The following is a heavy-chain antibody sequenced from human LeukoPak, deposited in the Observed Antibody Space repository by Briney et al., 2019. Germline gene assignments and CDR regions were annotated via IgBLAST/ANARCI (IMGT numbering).Heavy chain of an antibody. V-gene: IGHV3-23*01. Sequence: GGSLRLSCAASGFTVSSYAMSWVRQAPGKGLEWVSAISGSGGSTYYADSVKGRFTISRDNSKNTLYLQMNSLRAEDTAVYYCAKDMRFGELFGPWFDPWGQGTLVTVSS. CDR1: GFTVSSYA. CDR2: ISGSGGST. J-gene: IGHJ5*02. D-gene: IGHD3-10*01. CDR3: AKDMRFGELFGPWFDP.